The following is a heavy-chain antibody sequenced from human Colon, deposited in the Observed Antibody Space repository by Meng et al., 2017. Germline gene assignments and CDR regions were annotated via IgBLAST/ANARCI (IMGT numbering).Heavy chain of an antibody. CDR1: GAPISSTYW. J-gene: IGHJ5*02. V-gene: IGHV4-4*02. Sequence: QLQLQESAPGLVKPSGTLSLTCAVSGAPISSTYWWSWVRQPPGKGLEWIGEVHHSGGTNYNPSLKSRVTISVDESNNQYSLSLTSVTAADTAIYYCGRNGAYSIDPWGRGTLVTVSS. CDR2: VHHSGGT. D-gene: IGHD2-15*01. CDR3: GRNGAYSIDP.